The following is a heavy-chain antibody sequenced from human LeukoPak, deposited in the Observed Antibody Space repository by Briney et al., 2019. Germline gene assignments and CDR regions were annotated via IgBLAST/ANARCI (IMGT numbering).Heavy chain of an antibody. D-gene: IGHD6-19*01. Sequence: GRCLRLSYAPSGFTFSSYAMNWVSQDPGKWLEWVSTMRGDDGETHYGDAVRGQLTISRANSKNTLFKQMKSLRDEDTAVYYCGKSGSRDWDYFEYWGQETRVSASS. V-gene: IGHV3-23*01. CDR2: MRGDDGET. CDR1: GFTFSSYA. CDR3: GKSGSRDWDYFEY. J-gene: IGHJ4*02.